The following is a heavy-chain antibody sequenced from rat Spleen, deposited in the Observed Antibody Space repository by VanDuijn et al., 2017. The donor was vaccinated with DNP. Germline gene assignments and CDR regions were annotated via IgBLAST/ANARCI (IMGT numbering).Heavy chain of an antibody. CDR2: ISASGGGT. J-gene: IGHJ4*01. CDR3: TTFEGTNA. CDR1: QFTFSNSG. Sequence: EVQLVESGGGLVQPGRYLKLSCAASQFTFSNSGMAWVRQVPKKGLEWVATISASGGGTYYRDSVRDRFTISRDNALSTLYLQMDSLRSEDTATYYCTTFEGTNAWGQGTSVTVSS. D-gene: IGHD1-11*01. V-gene: IGHV5S23*01.